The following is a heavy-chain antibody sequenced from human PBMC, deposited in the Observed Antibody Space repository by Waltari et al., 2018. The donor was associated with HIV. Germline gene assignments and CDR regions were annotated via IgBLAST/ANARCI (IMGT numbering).Heavy chain of an antibody. Sequence: EVQLVESGGDLVQRGGSMRLSCAASGFNFRSFWMHWIRQIPSKGLVWVSQISTDGSDTSYLESVKGRFTISRDNAKNTLYLQMNSLRVEDTAIYYCTRDLSTYGHEFDYWGQGTLVTVAS. CDR3: TRDLSTYGHEFDY. D-gene: IGHD3-16*01. V-gene: IGHV3-74*01. CDR1: GFNFRSFW. J-gene: IGHJ4*02. CDR2: ISTDGSDT.